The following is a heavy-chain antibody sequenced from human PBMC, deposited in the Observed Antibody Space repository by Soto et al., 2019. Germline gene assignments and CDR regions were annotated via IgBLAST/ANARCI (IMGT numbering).Heavy chain of an antibody. Sequence: DVQLLESGGSLVQPGGSLTLSCAASRFTFSDYAMSWVRQAPGKGLEWVSAIGGGGTDTYYADSVKGRFTISRDNSKNTLYLQMNGLRDEDTAVYYCAKDAVRYSGKWDWFDPWGQGTLVTVSS. CDR1: RFTFSDYA. V-gene: IGHV3-23*01. J-gene: IGHJ5*02. D-gene: IGHD1-26*01. CDR2: IGGGGTDT. CDR3: AKDAVRYSGKWDWFDP.